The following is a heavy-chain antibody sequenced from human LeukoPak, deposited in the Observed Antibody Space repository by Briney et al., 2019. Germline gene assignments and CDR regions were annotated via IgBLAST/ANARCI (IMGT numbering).Heavy chain of an antibody. D-gene: IGHD6-19*01. J-gene: IGHJ4*02. CDR3: ANWDASHSSGWYDY. CDR2: IKSKTDGGTT. V-gene: IGHV3-15*01. CDR1: GFTFTNTW. Sequence: GGSLRLSCAASGFTFTNTWMSWVRQAPGKGLEWVGRIKSKTDGGTTDYAAPVKDRFTISRDDSKNTLYLQMNSLRAEDTAVYYCANWDASHSSGWYDYRGQGTLVTVSS.